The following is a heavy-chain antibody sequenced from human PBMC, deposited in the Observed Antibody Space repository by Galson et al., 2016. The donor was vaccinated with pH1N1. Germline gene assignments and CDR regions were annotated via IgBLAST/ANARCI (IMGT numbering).Heavy chain of an antibody. CDR2: ISWNSGTV. D-gene: IGHD6-19*01. CDR1: GFTFHDYG. V-gene: IGHV3-9*01. CDR3: AKARTSGSYHFDY. Sequence: SLRLSCAASGFTFHDYGMHWVRQASGKGLEWVSGISWNSGTVDYAASVKGRFTFSRDNGKNSLYLQMNSLRAEDTALYYCAKARTSGSYHFDYWGQGTLVTVSS. J-gene: IGHJ4*02.